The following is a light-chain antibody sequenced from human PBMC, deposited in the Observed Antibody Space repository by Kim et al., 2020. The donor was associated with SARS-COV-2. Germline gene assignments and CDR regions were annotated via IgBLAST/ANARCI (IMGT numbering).Light chain of an antibody. CDR2: GRN. V-gene: IGLV3-19*01. CDR3: NSRDSSGNHWV. J-gene: IGLJ3*02. Sequence: SSELTQDPAVSVALGQTVRITCQGDSLRRYYASWYQQKPGQAPVLVIYGRNNRPSGIPDRFSGSGSGNTASLTITGAQAEDEADYYCNSRDSSGNHWVFG. CDR1: SLRRYY.